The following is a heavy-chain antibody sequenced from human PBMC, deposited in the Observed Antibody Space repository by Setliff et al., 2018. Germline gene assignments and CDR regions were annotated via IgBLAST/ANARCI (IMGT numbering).Heavy chain of an antibody. CDR3: VRPGGTTVVARHFDY. D-gene: IGHD2-15*01. CDR2: ISYSGTP. J-gene: IGHJ4*01. CDR1: DDSFTSSRYY. V-gene: IGHV4-39*01. Sequence: PSETLSLTCTVSDDSFTSSRYYWGWIRQAPGSGLEWIGSISYSGTPYYNASVESRVTISIVTSRNQFSLELRSVPVEDTATYYCVRPGGTTVVARHFDYWGSGILVTVFS.